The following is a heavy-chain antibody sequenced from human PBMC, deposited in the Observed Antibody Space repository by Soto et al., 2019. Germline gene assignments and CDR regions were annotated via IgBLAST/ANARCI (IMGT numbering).Heavy chain of an antibody. J-gene: IGHJ5*02. V-gene: IGHV5-51*01. CDR2: IYPGDSDT. CDR3: AKHASLDSVQWPSKNNWFEP. Sequence: PGASLKISCKASGYSFTTYWIAWVRQMPGKGLEWMGVIYPGDSDTRYSPSFQGQVTISADKSISTAYLQWSSLMASDTAFYYCAKHASLDSVQWPSKNNWFEPWGQGTLVTVSS. D-gene: IGHD3-10*02. CDR1: GYSFTTYW.